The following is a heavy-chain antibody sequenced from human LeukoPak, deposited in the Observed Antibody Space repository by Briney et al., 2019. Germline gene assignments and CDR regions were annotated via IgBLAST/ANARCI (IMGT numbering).Heavy chain of an antibody. Sequence: GSLRLSCAASGFTSSSYALNWIRQPPGKGLEWIGEINHSGSTNYNPSLKSRVTISVDTSKNQFSLKLSSVTAADTAVYYCARGSYGMDVWGQGTTVTVSS. CDR1: GFTSSSYA. CDR3: ARGSYGMDV. V-gene: IGHV4-34*01. J-gene: IGHJ6*02. CDR2: INHSGST.